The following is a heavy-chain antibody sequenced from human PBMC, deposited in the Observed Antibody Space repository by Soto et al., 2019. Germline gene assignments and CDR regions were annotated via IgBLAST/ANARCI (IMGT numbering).Heavy chain of an antibody. D-gene: IGHD3-3*01. CDR2: IISILGIA. CDR3: ASASYFLEWLLGWFEP. CDR1: GGTFSSYT. J-gene: IGHJ5*02. Sequence: SVRVSCKASGGTFSSYTISCVRQAPGQGLEWMGRIISILGIANYAQKFQGRVTITADKYTSTAYMELSSLRSEDTAVYYCASASYFLEWLLGWFEPWGQGTLVTVSS. V-gene: IGHV1-69*02.